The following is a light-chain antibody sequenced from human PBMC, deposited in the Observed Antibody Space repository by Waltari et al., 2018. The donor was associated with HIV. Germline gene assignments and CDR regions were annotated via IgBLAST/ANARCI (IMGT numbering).Light chain of an antibody. CDR3: NSRDSSGHWF. J-gene: IGLJ3*02. CDR1: SVRSYY. CDR2: GEN. V-gene: IGLV3-19*01. Sequence: SSELAQDPAVSVALGQTVRITCQGDSVRSYYASWYQQKPGQAPVLVVDGENNRPSVIPDRFSGSSSGNTASLTIAGAQAEDEADYYCNSRDSSGHWFFGGGTKVTVL.